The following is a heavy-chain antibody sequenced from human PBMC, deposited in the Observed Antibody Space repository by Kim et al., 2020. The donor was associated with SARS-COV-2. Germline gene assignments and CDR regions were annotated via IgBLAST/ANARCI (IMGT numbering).Heavy chain of an antibody. J-gene: IGHJ6*02. Sequence: GGSLRLSCKASGFTFISYGFHWVRQAPGRGLEWVAVIWYAGRNKYYAESLQGRFTIYRDNSRNTVDLQMNGLRVDDTGVYYCARGTPEWMLDPYGMDVWGQGTTVIVSS. CDR2: IWYAGRNK. V-gene: IGHV3-33*01. D-gene: IGHD2-15*01. CDR1: GFTFISYG. CDR3: ARGTPEWMLDPYGMDV.